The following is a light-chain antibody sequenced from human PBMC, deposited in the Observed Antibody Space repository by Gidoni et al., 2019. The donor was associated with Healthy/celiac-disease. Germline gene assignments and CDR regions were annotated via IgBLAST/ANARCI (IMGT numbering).Light chain of an antibody. V-gene: IGKV1-9*01. Sequence: DIQLTQSPSFLSASVGDRVTITCRASQGISSYLAWYQPKPGKAPKLLIYAASTLQSGVPSRFSGSGSGTEFTLTISSLQPEDFATYYCQQLNSYLLLTFGGGTKVEIK. CDR3: QQLNSYLLLT. J-gene: IGKJ4*01. CDR2: AAS. CDR1: QGISSY.